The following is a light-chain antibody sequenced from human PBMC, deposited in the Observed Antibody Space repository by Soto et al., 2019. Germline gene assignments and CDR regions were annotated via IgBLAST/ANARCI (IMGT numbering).Light chain of an antibody. CDR3: QIYGSSPLIT. V-gene: IGKV3-20*01. CDR2: VAS. J-gene: IGKJ5*01. CDR1: QSVTSNY. Sequence: EIVLTQSPGTLSLSPGERATLSCRASQSVTSNYLAWYQQKPGQAPRLLIYVASTRAAGIPDRFSGSGSGADFSLTNSRLELEDFAVYYCQIYGSSPLITFGQGTRLEIK.